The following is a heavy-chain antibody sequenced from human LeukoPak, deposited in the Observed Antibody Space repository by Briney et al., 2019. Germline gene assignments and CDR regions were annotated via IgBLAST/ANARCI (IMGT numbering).Heavy chain of an antibody. CDR3: ARDRGHYYDSSGSYFQH. Sequence: SVKVSCKASGYTFSTYDINWVRQAPGQRLEWMGRIIPILGIANYAQKLQGRVTITADKSTSTAYMELSSLRSEDTAVYYCARDRGHYYDSSGSYFQHWGQGTLVTVSS. CDR1: GYTFSTYD. D-gene: IGHD3-22*01. J-gene: IGHJ1*01. V-gene: IGHV1-69*04. CDR2: IIPILGIA.